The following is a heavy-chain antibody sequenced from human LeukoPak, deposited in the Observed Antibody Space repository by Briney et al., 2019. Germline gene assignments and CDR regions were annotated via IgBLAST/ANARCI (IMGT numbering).Heavy chain of an antibody. Sequence: PGGSLRLSCAASGFTFSGSAMHWVRQASGKGLEWVGRIRSKANSYATAYAASVKGRFTISRDDSKNTAYLQMNSLKTEDTAVYYCTRQDDILTGPADYWGQGTLVTVSS. CDR3: TRQDDILTGPADY. CDR2: IRSKANSYAT. D-gene: IGHD3-9*01. CDR1: GFTFSGSA. V-gene: IGHV3-73*01. J-gene: IGHJ4*02.